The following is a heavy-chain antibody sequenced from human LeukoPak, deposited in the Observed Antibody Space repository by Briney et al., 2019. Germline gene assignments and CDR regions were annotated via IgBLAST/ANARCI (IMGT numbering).Heavy chain of an antibody. J-gene: IGHJ4*02. D-gene: IGHD6-19*01. CDR1: GFTFDDYA. CDR3: AKAEGIAVAEYYFDY. CDR2: ISWNSGSI. V-gene: IGHV3-9*01. Sequence: GRSLRLSCAASGFTFDDYAMHWVRQAPGKGLEWVSGISWNSGSIGYADSVKGRFTISRDNAKNSLYLQMNSLRAEDTALYYCAKAEGIAVAEYYFDYWGQGTLVTVSS.